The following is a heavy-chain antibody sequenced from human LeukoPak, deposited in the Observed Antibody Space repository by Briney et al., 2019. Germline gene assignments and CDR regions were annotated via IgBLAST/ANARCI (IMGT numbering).Heavy chain of an antibody. V-gene: IGHV3-43*01. Sequence: GGSLRLSCAASGFTFDDYTMHWVRQAPGKGLEWVSLITWDGGSTYYADSVKGRFTISRDNSKNTLYLQMNSLRAEDTAVYYCARTRGPLLPEHWGQGTLVTVSS. D-gene: IGHD3-22*01. J-gene: IGHJ1*01. CDR3: ARTRGPLLPEH. CDR1: GFTFDDYT. CDR2: ITWDGGST.